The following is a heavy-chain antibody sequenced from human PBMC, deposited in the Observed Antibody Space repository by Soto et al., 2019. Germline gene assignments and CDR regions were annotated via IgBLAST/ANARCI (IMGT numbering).Heavy chain of an antibody. V-gene: IGHV4-59*08. Sequence: SETLSLTCTVSGGSISSYYWSWIRQPPGKGLEWIGYIYYSGSTNYNPSLKSRVTISVDTSKNQFSLKLNSVTAADTAVYYCSRRTITMVRGVIHYYYYYMDVWGKGTTVTVSS. D-gene: IGHD3-10*01. CDR1: GGSISSYY. J-gene: IGHJ6*03. CDR2: IYYSGST. CDR3: SRRTITMVRGVIHYYYYYMDV.